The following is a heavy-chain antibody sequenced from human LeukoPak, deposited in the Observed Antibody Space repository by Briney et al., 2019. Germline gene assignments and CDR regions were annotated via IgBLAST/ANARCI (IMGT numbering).Heavy chain of an antibody. CDR1: GYIFSSYG. D-gene: IGHD2-15*01. CDR2: KSAYNGKT. J-gene: IGHJ4*02. V-gene: IGHV1-18*01. Sequence: ASVKVSCKASGYIFSSYGISWVRQAPGQGLEWMGWKSAYNGKTNYAQKFQGRVTMTTDASTSTAYMELRRLRSDDTAVYYCARSYCSGGSCNADYWGQGTLVTVSS. CDR3: ARSYCSGGSCNADY.